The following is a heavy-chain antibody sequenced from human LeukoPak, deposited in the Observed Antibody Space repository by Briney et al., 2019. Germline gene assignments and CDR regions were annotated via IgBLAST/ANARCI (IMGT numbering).Heavy chain of an antibody. CDR1: GYTFTIYD. CDR3: ARGVPVRRFLLYCSGGSCYSHYLDV. Sequence: ASVKVSCKASGYTFTIYDFTWVRQATGQGLEWMGWMNPNSGNTGYAQKFQGRVTITRNTSMSTAYMELSSLRSEDTAVYYCARGVPVRRFLLYCSGGSCYSHYLDVWGKGTTVTVSS. J-gene: IGHJ6*03. CDR2: MNPNSGNT. V-gene: IGHV1-8*03. D-gene: IGHD2-15*01.